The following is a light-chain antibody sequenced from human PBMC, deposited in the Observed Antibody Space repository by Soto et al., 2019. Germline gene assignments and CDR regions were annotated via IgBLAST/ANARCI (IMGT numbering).Light chain of an antibody. J-gene: IGKJ1*01. CDR3: QQYGRH. CDR2: GAS. Sequence: MVWAPTAGTLSLSPGEIATLSCKASQXVTSDYLVWYLQKPGRAPGLLIHGASSRATGIPDRFSGSGPGTDFTLTISRLEPEDFAVYYCQQYGRHFGQGTKVDI. V-gene: IGKV3-20*01. CDR1: QXVTSDY.